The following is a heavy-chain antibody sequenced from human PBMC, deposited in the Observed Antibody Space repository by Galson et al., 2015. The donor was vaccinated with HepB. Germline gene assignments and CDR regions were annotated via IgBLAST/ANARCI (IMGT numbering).Heavy chain of an antibody. V-gene: IGHV3-30-3*01. D-gene: IGHD6-19*01. CDR1: GFTFSSYA. CDR3: ARPHVEQWLPIGGYFDY. CDR2: ISYDGSNK. J-gene: IGHJ4*02. Sequence: SLRLSCAASGFTFSSYAMHWVRQAPGKGLEWVAVISYDGSNKYYADSVKGRFTISRDNSKNTLYLQMNSLRAEDTAVYYCARPHVEQWLPIGGYFDYWGQGTLVTVSS.